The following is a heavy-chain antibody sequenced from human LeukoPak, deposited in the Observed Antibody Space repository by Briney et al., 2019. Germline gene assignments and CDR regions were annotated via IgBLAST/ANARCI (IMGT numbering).Heavy chain of an antibody. CDR1: GYTFTSYY. J-gene: IGHJ4*02. D-gene: IGHD1-26*01. Sequence: ASVKVSCKASGYTFTSYYMHWVRQAPGQGLEWMGIINPSGGSTTYAQEFQGRVTMTRDTSTSTVYMEVSSLRSEDTAVYYCASLGWESAWWGQGTLVTVSS. CDR2: INPSGGST. CDR3: ASLGWESAW. V-gene: IGHV1-46*01.